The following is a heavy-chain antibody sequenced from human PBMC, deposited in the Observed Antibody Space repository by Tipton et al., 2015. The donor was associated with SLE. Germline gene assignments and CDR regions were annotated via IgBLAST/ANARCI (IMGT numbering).Heavy chain of an antibody. CDR2: IYYSGST. CDR3: ARQDGSPFDY. V-gene: IGHV4-39*07. J-gene: IGHJ4*02. CDR1: GGSISYSSYY. D-gene: IGHD3-10*01. Sequence: TLSLTCTVSGGSISYSSYYWGWIRQPPGKGLEWIGSIYYSGSTYYNPSLRSRVTISIDMSKNQFSLRLNSVTAADTAVYYCARQDGSPFDYWGQGTLVTVSS.